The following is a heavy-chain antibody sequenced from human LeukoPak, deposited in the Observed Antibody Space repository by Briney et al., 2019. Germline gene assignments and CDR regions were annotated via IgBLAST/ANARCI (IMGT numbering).Heavy chain of an antibody. CDR2: IYYSGST. CDR1: GFTFSSYA. Sequence: NPGGSLRLSCAASGFTFSSYAMSWVRQAPGKGLEWIGSIYYSGSTYYNPSLKSRVTISVDTSKNQFSLKLSSVTAADTTVYYCARDGTTPWGQGTLVTVSS. V-gene: IGHV4-39*07. J-gene: IGHJ5*02. CDR3: ARDGTTP. D-gene: IGHD1-7*01.